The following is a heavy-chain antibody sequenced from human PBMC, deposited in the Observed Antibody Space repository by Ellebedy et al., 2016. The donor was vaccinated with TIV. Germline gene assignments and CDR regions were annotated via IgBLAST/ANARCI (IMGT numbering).Heavy chain of an antibody. CDR2: INPSVGSR. Sequence: AASVKVSCKASGYTFTGYYMHWVRQAPGQGLEWMGIINPSVGSRSYAQKFQGRVTMTRDMSTSTVYMELDSLRSEDTAVYYCARGDDYSDWGRFDPWGQGTLVTVSS. J-gene: IGHJ5*02. CDR1: GYTFTGYY. V-gene: IGHV1-46*01. D-gene: IGHD4-11*01. CDR3: ARGDDYSDWGRFDP.